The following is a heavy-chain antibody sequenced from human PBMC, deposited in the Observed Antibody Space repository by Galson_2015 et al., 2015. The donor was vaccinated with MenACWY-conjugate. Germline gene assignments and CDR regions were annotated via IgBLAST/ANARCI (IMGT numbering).Heavy chain of an antibody. Sequence: SVKVSCKASGYAFSSFGISWVRQAPGQGLEWMGWVSVYTGDTKYPQKLQDRVFMTTDRSTNTAYMHLRSLRSDDTAVYYCASGAIVRGVMTDSAGHYFELWGPGTQVPVSS. CDR3: ASGAIVRGVMTDSAGHYFEL. V-gene: IGHV1-18*01. CDR1: GYAFSSFG. D-gene: IGHD3-10*01. CDR2: VSVYTGDT. J-gene: IGHJ4*02.